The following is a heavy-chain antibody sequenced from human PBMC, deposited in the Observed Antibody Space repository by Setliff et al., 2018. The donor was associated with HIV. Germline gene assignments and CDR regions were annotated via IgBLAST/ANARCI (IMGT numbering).Heavy chain of an antibody. V-gene: IGHV3-49*04. D-gene: IGHD3-3*01. J-gene: IGHJ4*02. CDR1: GFTFGDYA. CDR2: IRSRAFGETT. CDR3: AFRTYYDFWSGYYPYYFDY. Sequence: PGGSLRLSCTASGFTFGDYAMSWVRQAPGKGLEWVGVIRSRAFGETTEYAASVVGRFAISRDDSESIAYLQMNRLKTEDTAVYYCAFRTYYDFWSGYYPYYFDYWGQGTLVTVSS.